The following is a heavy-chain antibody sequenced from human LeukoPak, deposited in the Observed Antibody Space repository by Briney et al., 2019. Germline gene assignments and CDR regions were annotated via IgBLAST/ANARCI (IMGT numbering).Heavy chain of an antibody. J-gene: IGHJ4*02. V-gene: IGHV3-30*19. CDR2: IWYDGSNK. D-gene: IGHD6-13*01. Sequence: GPLRLSCAASGFTFSSYGMHWVRQAPGKGLEWVAVIWYDGSNKYYADSVKGRFTISRDNSKNTLSLQMNSLRAEDTALYYCARVRTAWYEGTFDYWGQGTLVTVSS. CDR3: ARVRTAWYEGTFDY. CDR1: GFTFSSYG.